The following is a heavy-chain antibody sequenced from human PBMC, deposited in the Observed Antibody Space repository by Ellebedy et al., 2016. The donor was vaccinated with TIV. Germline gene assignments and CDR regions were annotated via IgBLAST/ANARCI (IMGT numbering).Heavy chain of an antibody. Sequence: PGGSLRLSCAASGFTFSSYGMHWVRQAPGKGLEWVAFIRYDGSNKYYADSVKGRFTISRDNSKNTLYLQMNSLRAEDTAVYYCAGHYYDSSGYVDYWGQGTLVTVSS. D-gene: IGHD3-22*01. J-gene: IGHJ4*02. V-gene: IGHV3-30*02. CDR1: GFTFSSYG. CDR3: AGHYYDSSGYVDY. CDR2: IRYDGSNK.